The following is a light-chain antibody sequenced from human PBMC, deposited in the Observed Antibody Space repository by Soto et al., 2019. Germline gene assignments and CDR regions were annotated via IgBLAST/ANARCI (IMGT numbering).Light chain of an antibody. Sequence: QSVLTQPPSASGTPGQRVTISCSGSSSNIGSNFAYWYQQLSGTAPKLLIYRNNQRPSGVPDRFSGSKSGTSASLAISGLRSEDEADYYCAAWDDSLSASVFGGGTQLTVL. CDR2: RNN. CDR1: SSNIGSNF. CDR3: AAWDDSLSASV. V-gene: IGLV1-47*01. J-gene: IGLJ7*01.